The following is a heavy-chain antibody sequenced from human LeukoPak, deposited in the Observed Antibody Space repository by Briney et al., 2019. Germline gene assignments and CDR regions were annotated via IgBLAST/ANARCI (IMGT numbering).Heavy chain of an antibody. CDR2: IYYSGST. V-gene: IGHV4-59*08. D-gene: IGHD1-26*01. CDR3: ARHLYDSSGKDYYYGMDV. CDR1: GGSISSYY. J-gene: IGHJ6*02. Sequence: SETLSLTCTVSGGSISSYYWSWIRQPPGKGLEWIGYIYYSGSTSYNPSLKSRVTISVDTSKNQFSLKLSSVTAADTAVYYCARHLYDSSGKDYYYGMDVWGQGTTVTVSS.